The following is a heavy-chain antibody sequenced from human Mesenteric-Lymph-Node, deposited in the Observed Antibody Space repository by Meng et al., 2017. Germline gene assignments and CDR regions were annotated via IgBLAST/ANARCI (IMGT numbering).Heavy chain of an antibody. Sequence: GGSLRLSCAASGFTFSSYEMNWVRQAPGKGLEWVSYIRSSGSTIYYADSVKGRFTISRDNTKNSLFLQMNSLRAEDTAVYYCARRSSYSDSSGPYWSFDLWGRGTLVTVSS. CDR3: ARRSSYSDSSGPYWSFDL. CDR2: IRSSGSTI. D-gene: IGHD3-22*01. V-gene: IGHV3-48*03. J-gene: IGHJ2*01. CDR1: GFTFSSYE.